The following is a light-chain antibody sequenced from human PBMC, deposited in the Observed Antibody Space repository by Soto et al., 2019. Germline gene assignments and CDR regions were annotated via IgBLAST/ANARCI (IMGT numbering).Light chain of an antibody. V-gene: IGLV2-14*01. CDR3: ASYTTSTTQV. Sequence: QLVLTQPVSVSASPGQSITISCAGTSSDIGRFDYVSWYQHHPGNAPKLVISAGSRRSSGISDRFSGSKSGNTATLTISGLQAEDEADYYCASYTTSTTQVFGGGTKLTVL. CDR2: AGS. J-gene: IGLJ3*02. CDR1: SSDIGRFDY.